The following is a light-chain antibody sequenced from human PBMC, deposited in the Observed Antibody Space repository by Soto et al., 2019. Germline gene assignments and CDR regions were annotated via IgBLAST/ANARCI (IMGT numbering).Light chain of an antibody. CDR3: QQGRNWPSGLT. J-gene: IGKJ4*01. V-gene: IGKV3-11*01. CDR1: QSVSSKF. Sequence: EIMLTQCPETLSFCPGERAALSCRASQSVSSKFLAWYQHRPGQSPRLLIYDASNRATGIPARFRGSGSGTDFTLTISSLEPEDFAVYYCQQGRNWPSGLTFGGGTKVDIK. CDR2: DAS.